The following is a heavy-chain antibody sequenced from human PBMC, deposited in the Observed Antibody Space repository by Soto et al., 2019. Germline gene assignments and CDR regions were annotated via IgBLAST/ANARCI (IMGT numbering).Heavy chain of an antibody. J-gene: IGHJ6*03. Sequence: QVQLQQWGAGLLKPSETLSLTCAVFGGSFSGYSWSGIRKTPGKGLRWIGEINDSGTVNNNPSFKSRVTILLDTPKKQISLKLSSVTAADSAVYYCARGLILWFGELSRRGGYYYYMDVWGKGTTVTVSS. CDR1: GGSFSGYS. D-gene: IGHD3-10*01. CDR2: INDSGTV. CDR3: ARGLILWFGELSRRGGYYYYMDV. V-gene: IGHV4-34*01.